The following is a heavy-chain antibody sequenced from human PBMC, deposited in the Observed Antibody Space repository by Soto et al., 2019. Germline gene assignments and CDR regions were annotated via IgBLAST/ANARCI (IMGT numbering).Heavy chain of an antibody. J-gene: IGHJ4*02. V-gene: IGHV3-30*18. Sequence: QVQLVESGRGVVQPGRSLRLSCAASGFTFSSYGMHWVRQAPGKGLEWVAVISYDGSNKYYADSVKGRFTISRDNSKNTLYLQMNSLRAEDTAVYYCAKELGIAAELDYWGQGTLVTVSS. CDR2: ISYDGSNK. CDR1: GFTFSSYG. D-gene: IGHD6-13*01. CDR3: AKELGIAAELDY.